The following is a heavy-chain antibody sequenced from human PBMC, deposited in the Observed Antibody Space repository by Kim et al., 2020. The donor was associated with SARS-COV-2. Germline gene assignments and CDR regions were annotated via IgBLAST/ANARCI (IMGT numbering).Heavy chain of an antibody. J-gene: IGHJ4*02. CDR1: GFTFSSYA. CDR3: AKGKMAGNRSGYYFDY. Sequence: GGSLRLSCAASGFTFSSYAMSWVRQAPGKGLEWVSVIYSGGSSTYYADSVKGRFTISRDNSKNTLYLQMNSLRAEDTAVYYCAKGKMAGNRSGYYFDYWGQGTLVTVSS. D-gene: IGHD6-19*01. CDR2: IYSGGSST. V-gene: IGHV3-23*03.